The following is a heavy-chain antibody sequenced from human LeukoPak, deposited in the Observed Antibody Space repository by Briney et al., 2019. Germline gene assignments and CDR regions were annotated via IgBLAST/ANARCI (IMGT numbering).Heavy chain of an antibody. CDR1: GFTFSSYS. CDR3: ARDLPQWLDSTGIDY. CDR2: ISSSSSTI. Sequence: GGSLRLSCAASGFTFSSYSMNWVRQAPGKGLEWASYISSSSSTIYYADSVKGRFTISRDNAKNSLYLQMNSLRDEDTAVYYCARDLPQWLDSTGIDYWGQGTLVTVSS. V-gene: IGHV3-48*02. J-gene: IGHJ4*02. D-gene: IGHD6-19*01.